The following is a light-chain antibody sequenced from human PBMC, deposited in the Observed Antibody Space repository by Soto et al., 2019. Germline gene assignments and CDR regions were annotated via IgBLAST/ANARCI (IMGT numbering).Light chain of an antibody. J-gene: IGKJ1*01. CDR2: KAS. Sequence: DIQMTQSPSSLSASVGDRVTITCQASQNINNYLNWYQQKPGRAPKLLIYKASSLESGVPSRFSGSGSVTEFTLTISSLQPDDFATYYCQHSNSYSEAFGQGTKVDIK. CDR3: QHSNSYSEA. V-gene: IGKV1-5*03. CDR1: QNINNY.